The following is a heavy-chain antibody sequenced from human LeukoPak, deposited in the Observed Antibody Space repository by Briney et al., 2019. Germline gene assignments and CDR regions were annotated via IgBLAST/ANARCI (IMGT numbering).Heavy chain of an antibody. J-gene: IGHJ4*02. Sequence: GGSLRLSCAASGFTFSSYEMNWVRQAPGKGLEWVSYISSSGSTIYYADSVKGRFTISRDNAKNSLYLQMNSLRAEDTAVYYCARDLYSSSWYFVSPGGYWGQGTLVTVSS. D-gene: IGHD6-13*01. V-gene: IGHV3-48*03. CDR2: ISSSGSTI. CDR3: ARDLYSSSWYFVSPGGY. CDR1: GFTFSSYE.